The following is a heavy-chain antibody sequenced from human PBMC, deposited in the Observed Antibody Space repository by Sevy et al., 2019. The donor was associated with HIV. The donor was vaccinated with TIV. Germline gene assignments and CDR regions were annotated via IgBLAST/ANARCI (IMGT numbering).Heavy chain of an antibody. V-gene: IGHV3-23*01. CDR3: ARKYDSSSYFDY. Sequence: GGSLRLSCAASGFTFSRYAMNWVRQAPGKGLEWVSGISGSGGSGDKTNYADTVKGRFTISRDDSKNSLHLQLNSLGAEDTAIYYCARKYDSSSYFDYWGQGTLVTVSS. CDR1: GFTFSRYA. J-gene: IGHJ4*02. D-gene: IGHD3-22*01. CDR2: ISGSGGSGDKT.